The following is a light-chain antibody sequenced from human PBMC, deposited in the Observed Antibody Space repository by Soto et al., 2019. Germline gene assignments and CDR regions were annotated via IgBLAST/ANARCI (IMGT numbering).Light chain of an antibody. J-gene: IGKJ4*01. CDR2: GAS. CDR3: QQYDSSPLT. CDR1: QSVRSSH. V-gene: IGKV3-20*01. Sequence: EIVLTQSPGTLSLSRGERATLSCRASQSVRSSHLAWYQQKPGQAPRLLIYGASSRAAGIPDRFSGSGSGTDFALNISRLEPEDLAVYYCQQYDSSPLTFGGGTKVEIK.